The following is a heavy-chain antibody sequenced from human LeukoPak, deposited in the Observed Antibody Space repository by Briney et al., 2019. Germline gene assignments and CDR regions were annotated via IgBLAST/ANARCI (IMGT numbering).Heavy chain of an antibody. CDR1: GYTFTSYA. J-gene: IGHJ4*02. V-gene: IGHV7-4-1*02. CDR3: ARDRVLLWFGESYYFDY. D-gene: IGHD3-10*01. CDR2: INTNTGNP. Sequence: ASVKVSCKASGYTFTSYAMNWVRQAPGQGLEWMGWINTNTGNPTYAQGFTGRFVFSLDTSVSTAYLQISSLKAEDTAVYYCARDRVLLWFGESYYFDYWGQGTLVTVSS.